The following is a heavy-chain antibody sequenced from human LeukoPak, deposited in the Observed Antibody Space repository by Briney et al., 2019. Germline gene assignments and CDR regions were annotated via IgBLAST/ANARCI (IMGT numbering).Heavy chain of an antibody. CDR3: ARLAAIFGVVSILSPDAFDI. Sequence: SETLSLTCAVSGYSISSGYYWGWIRQPPGKGLEWIGSIYHSGSTYYNPSLKSRVTISVDTSKNQFSLKLSSVTAADTAVYHCARLAAIFGVVSILSPDAFDIWGQGTMVTVSS. D-gene: IGHD3-3*01. CDR1: GYSISSGYY. V-gene: IGHV4-38-2*01. J-gene: IGHJ3*02. CDR2: IYHSGST.